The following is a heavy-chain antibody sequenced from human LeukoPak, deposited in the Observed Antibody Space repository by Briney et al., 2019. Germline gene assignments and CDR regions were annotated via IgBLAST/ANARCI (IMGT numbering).Heavy chain of an antibody. Sequence: GGTLRLSCAASGFTFSSYGMSWVRQAPGKGLEWVSGINWNGGSTGYADSVKGRFTISRDNAKNSLYLQMNSLRAEDTALYHCARVRSSGYSDYYYYMDVWGKGTTVTISS. V-gene: IGHV3-20*01. CDR2: INWNGGST. CDR1: GFTFSSYG. CDR3: ARVRSSGYSDYYYYMDV. D-gene: IGHD3-22*01. J-gene: IGHJ6*03.